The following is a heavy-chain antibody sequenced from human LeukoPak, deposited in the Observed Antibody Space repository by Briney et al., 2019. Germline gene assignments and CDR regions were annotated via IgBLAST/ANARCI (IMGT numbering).Heavy chain of an antibody. CDR1: GYTFTSYD. V-gene: IGHV1-8*01. CDR3: AADGSGPLAVAFDI. Sequence: ASVKVSCKASGYTFTSYDINWVRQATGQGLEWMGWMNPNSGNTGYAQKFQGRVTMTRNTSISTAYMELSSLRSEDTAVYYCAADGSGPLAVAFDIWGQGTMVTVSS. CDR2: MNPNSGNT. J-gene: IGHJ3*02. D-gene: IGHD3-3*01.